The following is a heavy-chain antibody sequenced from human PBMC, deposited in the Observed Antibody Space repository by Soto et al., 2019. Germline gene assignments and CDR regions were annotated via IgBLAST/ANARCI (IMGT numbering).Heavy chain of an antibody. CDR3: ARDPGIVVVVAATPAYAFDI. Sequence: ASVKVSCKASGGTFSSYYMHWVRQAPGQGLEWMGIINPSGGSTSYAQKFQGRVTMTRDTSTSTVYMELSSLRSEDTAVYYCARDPGIVVVVAATPAYAFDIWGQGTMVTVSS. J-gene: IGHJ3*02. CDR2: INPSGGST. CDR1: GGTFSSYY. D-gene: IGHD2-15*01. V-gene: IGHV1-46*01.